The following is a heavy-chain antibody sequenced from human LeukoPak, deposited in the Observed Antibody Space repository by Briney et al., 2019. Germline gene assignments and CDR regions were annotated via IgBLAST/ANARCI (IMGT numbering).Heavy chain of an antibody. Sequence: ASVKVSCKASGGTFSSYAISWVRQAPGQGLEWMGGIIPIFGTANYAQKFQGRVTITADKSTSTAYMELSSLRSEDTAVYYCARTRIVGATRADYWGQGTLVTVSS. CDR3: ARTRIVGATRADY. J-gene: IGHJ4*02. D-gene: IGHD1-26*01. CDR1: GGTFSSYA. CDR2: IIPIFGTA. V-gene: IGHV1-69*06.